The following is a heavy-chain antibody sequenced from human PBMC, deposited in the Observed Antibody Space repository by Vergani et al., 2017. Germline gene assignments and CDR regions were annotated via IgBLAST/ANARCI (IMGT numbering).Heavy chain of an antibody. CDR3: ARDPLTYCGGDCSSLYFDY. V-gene: IGHV1-69*11. CDR2: IIPIIGTA. J-gene: IGHJ4*02. CDR1: GGTFSSYA. Sequence: QVQLVQSGAEVKKPGSSVKVPCKASGGTFSSYAISWVRQAPGQGLEWMGRIIPIIGTANYAQKFQGRVTITADESTSTAYMELSSLRSEDTAVYYCARDPLTYCGGDCSSLYFDYWGQGTLVTVSS. D-gene: IGHD2-21*02.